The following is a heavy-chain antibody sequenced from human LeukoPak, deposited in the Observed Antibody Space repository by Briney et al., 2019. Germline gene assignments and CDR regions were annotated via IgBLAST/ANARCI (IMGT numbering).Heavy chain of an antibody. J-gene: IGHJ6*03. D-gene: IGHD4-11*01. Sequence: KPSETLSLTXTVSGGSISSYYWSWIRQTAGKGLEWICRLYTSGSTNYNHSLKTGVSMSVNTSKNQFSLKLSPVTAADTAVYYCERDDTVTEDYYYYYMDVWGKGTTVTVSS. V-gene: IGHV4-4*07. CDR1: GGSISSYY. CDR2: LYTSGST. CDR3: ERDDTVTEDYYYYYMDV.